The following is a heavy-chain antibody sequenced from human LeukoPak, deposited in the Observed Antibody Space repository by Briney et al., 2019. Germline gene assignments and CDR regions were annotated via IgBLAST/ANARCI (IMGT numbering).Heavy chain of an antibody. Sequence: ASVKVSCKASGYTFTSYYMHWVRQAPGQGLEWMGIIDPSGVSTTYAQKFQGRVTITADKSTSTAYMELSSLRSEDTAVYYCARVFEVAARPVWFDPWGQGTLVTVSS. V-gene: IGHV1-46*01. CDR3: ARVFEVAARPVWFDP. D-gene: IGHD6-6*01. CDR2: IDPSGVST. CDR1: GYTFTSYY. J-gene: IGHJ5*02.